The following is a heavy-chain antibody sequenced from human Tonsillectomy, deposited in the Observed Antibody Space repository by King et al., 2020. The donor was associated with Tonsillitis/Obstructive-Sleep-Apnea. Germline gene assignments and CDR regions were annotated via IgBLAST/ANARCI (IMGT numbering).Heavy chain of an antibody. J-gene: IGHJ4*02. CDR1: GFTFSSYA. CDR2: ISSNGGST. V-gene: IGHV3-64*01. CDR3: ARSPSSDYYDSSGYTFDY. Sequence: EVQLVESGGGLVQPGGSLRLSCAASGFTFSSYAMHWVRQAPGKGLEYVSAISSNGGSTYYANSVKGRFTISRDNSKNTLYLQMGSLRAEDMAVYYCARSPSSDYYDSSGYTFDYWGQGTLVTVSS. D-gene: IGHD3-22*01.